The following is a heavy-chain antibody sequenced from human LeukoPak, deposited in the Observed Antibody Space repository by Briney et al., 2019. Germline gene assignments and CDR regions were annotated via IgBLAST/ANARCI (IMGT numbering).Heavy chain of an antibody. J-gene: IGHJ4*02. Sequence: SVKVSCKASGGTFSSYAISWVRQAPGQGLEWMGRIIPILGIANYAQKFQGRVTITADKSTSTAYMELSSLRSEDTAVYYCARSGYSYGKNQRGGGTESFDYWGQGTLVTVSS. CDR3: ARSGYSYGKNQRGGGTESFDY. V-gene: IGHV1-69*04. CDR2: IIPILGIA. D-gene: IGHD5-18*01. CDR1: GGTFSSYA.